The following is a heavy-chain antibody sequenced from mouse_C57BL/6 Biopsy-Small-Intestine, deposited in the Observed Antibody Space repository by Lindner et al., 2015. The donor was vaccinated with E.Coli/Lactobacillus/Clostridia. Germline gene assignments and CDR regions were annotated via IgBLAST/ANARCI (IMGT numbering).Heavy chain of an antibody. Sequence: VQLQESGAELARPGASVKMSCKASGYTLTTYTMHWVKQRPGQGLEWIGYINPNSGYSDYNQRFKGRATLTADKSSNTAYMQLSSLTSEDSAVYYCARDWYFDVWGTGTTVTVSS. V-gene: IGHV1-4*01. CDR2: INPNSGYS. CDR1: GYTLTTYT. J-gene: IGHJ1*03. CDR3: ARDWYFDV.